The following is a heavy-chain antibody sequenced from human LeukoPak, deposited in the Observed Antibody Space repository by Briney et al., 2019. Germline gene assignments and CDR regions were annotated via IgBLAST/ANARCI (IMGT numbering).Heavy chain of an antibody. D-gene: IGHD1-1*01. V-gene: IGHV3-21*01. J-gene: IGHJ4*01. CDR2: ISSSSSYI. CDR3: ARGQTGTMND. CDR1: GFTFSSYS. Sequence: AAGSLSLSCAASGFTFSSYSMKWLRQAPGKGLEWVSTISSSSSYIYYADSVKGRFTISRDTTTDSLHLQINSLRAKDTAEYYGARGQTGTMNDWGQGTLVTVSS.